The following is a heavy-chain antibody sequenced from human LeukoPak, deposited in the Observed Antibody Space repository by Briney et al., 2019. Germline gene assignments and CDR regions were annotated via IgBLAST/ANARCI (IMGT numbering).Heavy chain of an antibody. CDR3: ARDREWSRVYQYMDV. V-gene: IGHV3-7*01. J-gene: IGHJ6*04. Sequence: PGGSLRLSCAASGFTFSSYLMSWVRQAPGKGLEWVANIKQDGSEKYYVDSVKGRFTISRDNSKNTLYLQMNSLRAEDTAVYYCARDREWSRVYQYMDVWGKGTTVTVSS. D-gene: IGHD6-19*01. CDR2: IKQDGSEK. CDR1: GFTFSSYL.